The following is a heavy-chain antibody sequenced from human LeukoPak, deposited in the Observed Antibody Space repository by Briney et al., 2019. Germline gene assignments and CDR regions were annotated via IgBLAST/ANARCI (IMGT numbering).Heavy chain of an antibody. CDR3: ARDAPAGNYFDY. D-gene: IGHD1-14*01. Sequence: NPGGSLRLSCAASGFTFSSYSMNWVRQAPGKGLEWVSSISSSSYIYYADSVKGRFTISRDNAKNSVYLQMNSLRAEDTAVYYCARDAPAGNYFDYWGQGTLVTVSS. CDR1: GFTFSSYS. V-gene: IGHV3-21*01. J-gene: IGHJ4*02. CDR2: ISSSSYI.